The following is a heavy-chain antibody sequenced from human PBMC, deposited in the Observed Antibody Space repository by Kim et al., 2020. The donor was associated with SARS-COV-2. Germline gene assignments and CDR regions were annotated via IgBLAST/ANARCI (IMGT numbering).Heavy chain of an antibody. CDR1: GFTFSSYS. CDR3: ARAITGTTRRATGVGY. J-gene: IGHJ4*02. V-gene: IGHV3-21*01. Sequence: GGSLRLSCAASGFTFSSYSMNWVRQAPGKGLEWVSSISSSSSYIYYADSVKGRFTISRDNAKNSLYLQMNSLRAEDTAVYYCARAITGTTRRATGVGYWGQGTLVTVS. D-gene: IGHD1-20*01. CDR2: ISSSSSYI.